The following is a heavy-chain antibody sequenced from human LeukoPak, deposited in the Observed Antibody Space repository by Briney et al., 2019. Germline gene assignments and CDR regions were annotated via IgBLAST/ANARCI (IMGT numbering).Heavy chain of an antibody. V-gene: IGHV4-34*01. CDR3: ARAGYSSSWNY. Sequence: AETLSLTCAAYGWSFSGYYLSWIRQPPGKGLEWIGEINHSGSTNYNPSLERRVTISVDTSKNQFSLRLSSVAAADTAVYYCARAGYSSSWNYWGQGTLVTVSS. CDR2: INHSGST. CDR1: GWSFSGYY. J-gene: IGHJ4*02. D-gene: IGHD6-13*01.